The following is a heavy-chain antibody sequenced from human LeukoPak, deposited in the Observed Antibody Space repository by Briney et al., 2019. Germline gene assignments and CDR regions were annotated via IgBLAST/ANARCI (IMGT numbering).Heavy chain of an antibody. J-gene: IGHJ4*02. D-gene: IGHD3-22*01. V-gene: IGHV4-38-2*02. CDR3: ARANYYDSSGYSLFDY. Sequence: PSETLSLTCTVSGYSISSGYYWGWIRQPPGKGLEWIGRIYTSGSTNYNPSLKSRVTISVDTSKNQFSLKLSSVTAADTAVYYCARANYYDSSGYSLFDYWGQGTLVTVSS. CDR1: GYSISSGYY. CDR2: IYTSGST.